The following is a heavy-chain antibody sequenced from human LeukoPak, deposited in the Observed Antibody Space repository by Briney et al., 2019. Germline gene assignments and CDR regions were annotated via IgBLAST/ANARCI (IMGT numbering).Heavy chain of an antibody. CDR1: GGSISSYY. Sequence: SETLSLTCTVSGGSISSYYWSWIRQPPGKGLEWIGYIYYSGSTNYNPSLRSRVTISVDTSKNQFSLKLSSVTAADTAVYYCARADYDSSGYYESLYYFDYWGQGTLVTVSS. CDR2: IYYSGST. V-gene: IGHV4-59*12. J-gene: IGHJ4*02. CDR3: ARADYDSSGYYESLYYFDY. D-gene: IGHD3-22*01.